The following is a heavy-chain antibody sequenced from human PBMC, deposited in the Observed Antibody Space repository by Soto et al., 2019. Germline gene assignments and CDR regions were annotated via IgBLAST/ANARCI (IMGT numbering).Heavy chain of an antibody. D-gene: IGHD2-15*01. CDR2: ISYDGSNK. Sequence: GGSLRLSCAASGFTFSSYGMHWVRQAPGKGLEWVAVISYDGSNKYYADSVKGRFTISRDNSKNTLYLQMNSLRAEDTAVYYCAKDLRPNCSGGSCYDLGYYYYYGMDVWGQGTTVTVSS. J-gene: IGHJ6*02. CDR1: GFTFSSYG. CDR3: AKDLRPNCSGGSCYDLGYYYYYGMDV. V-gene: IGHV3-30*18.